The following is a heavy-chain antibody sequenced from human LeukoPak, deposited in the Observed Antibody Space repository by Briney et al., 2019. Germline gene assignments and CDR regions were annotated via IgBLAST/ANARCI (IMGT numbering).Heavy chain of an antibody. CDR1: GYTFTSYG. J-gene: IGHJ4*02. D-gene: IGHD4-23*01. Sequence: GASLKVSCKASGYTFTSYGISWVRQAPGQGLEWMGWINTNNGYTNYAQKFQGRVTMTTDKSTRTAYMELRSLRSDDTAVYYCGRELNKSFRGVTPERSDYWGQGTLATVSS. CDR2: INTNNGYT. V-gene: IGHV1-18*01. CDR3: GRELNKSFRGVTPERSDY.